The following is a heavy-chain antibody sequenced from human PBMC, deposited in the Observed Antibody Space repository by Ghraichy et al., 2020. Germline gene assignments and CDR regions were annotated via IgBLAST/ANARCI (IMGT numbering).Heavy chain of an antibody. J-gene: IGHJ4*02. CDR1: GGSISSSSYY. D-gene: IGHD3-22*01. V-gene: IGHV4-39*01. Sequence: SETLSLTCTVSGGSISSSSYYWGWIRQPPGKGLEWIGSIYYSGSTYYKPSLKSRVTISVDTSKNQFSLKLSSVTAADTAVYYCARSPIFPLGDSSGYYFDYWGQGTLVTVSS. CDR2: IYYSGST. CDR3: ARSPIFPLGDSSGYYFDY.